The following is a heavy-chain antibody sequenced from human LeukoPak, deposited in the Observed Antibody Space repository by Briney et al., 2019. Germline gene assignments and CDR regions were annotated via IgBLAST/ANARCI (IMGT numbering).Heavy chain of an antibody. D-gene: IGHD2-21*01. CDR1: GFTFSSYA. V-gene: IGHV3-23*01. Sequence: PVGSLRLSCAASGFTFSSYAMSWVRQAPGKGLEWVSAISGSGGSTYYADSVKGRFTISRDNSKNTLYLQMNSLRAEDTAVYYCARAACGGDCYSGFDYWGQGTLVTVSS. CDR3: ARAACGGDCYSGFDY. CDR2: ISGSGGST. J-gene: IGHJ4*02.